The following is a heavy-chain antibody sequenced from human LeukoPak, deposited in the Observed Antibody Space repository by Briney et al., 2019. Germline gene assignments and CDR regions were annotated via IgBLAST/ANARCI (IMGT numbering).Heavy chain of an antibody. V-gene: IGHV1-69*13. D-gene: IGHD3-10*01. CDR1: GGTFSSYA. J-gene: IGHJ4*02. CDR3: ASYYYGSGSYYPLVY. Sequence: VASVKVSCKASGGTFSSYAISWVRQAPGQGLEWMGGIIPIFGTANYAQKFQGRVTITADESTSTAYMELSSLRSEDTAVYYCASYYYGSGSYYPLVYWGQGTLVTVSS. CDR2: IIPIFGTA.